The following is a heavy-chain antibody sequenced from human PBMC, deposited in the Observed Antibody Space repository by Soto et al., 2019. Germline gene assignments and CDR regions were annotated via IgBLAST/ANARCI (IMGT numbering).Heavy chain of an antibody. CDR1: RDTFSSSG. V-gene: IGHV1-69*01. J-gene: IGHJ4*02. D-gene: IGHD5-18*01. CDR3: AGSGYSYGPIFD. Sequence: QVQLEQSGAEMQKPGSSVKVSCKASRDTFSSSGFSWVRRAPGQGLEWMGGFIPIFGTANYAPNFQGRVSITADESTGMVYMDLSSLRSDDTAVYYCAGSGYSYGPIFDWGQGTLVSVSS. CDR2: FIPIFGTA.